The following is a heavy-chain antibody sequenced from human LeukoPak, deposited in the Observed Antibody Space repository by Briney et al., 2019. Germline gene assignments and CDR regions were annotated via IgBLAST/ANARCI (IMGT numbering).Heavy chain of an antibody. CDR2: IHGSGST. CDR3: AKDRVGVPAAIYYYGMDV. V-gene: IGHV4-4*07. D-gene: IGHD2-2*01. CDR1: GDYSSSYY. J-gene: IGHJ6*02. Sequence: PSETLPLTCSVSGDYSSSYYWSWIRQAAGKGLEWIGRIHGSGSTSYNPSLKSRVSMSVDTSKNQVSLNLSSVTAADTAVYYCAKDRVGVPAAIYYYGMDVWGQGTTVTVSS.